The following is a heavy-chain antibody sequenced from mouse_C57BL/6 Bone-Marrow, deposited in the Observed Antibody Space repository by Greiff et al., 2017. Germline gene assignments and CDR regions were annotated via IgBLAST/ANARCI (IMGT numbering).Heavy chain of an antibody. CDR1: GYTFTSYW. CDR2: IDPSDSYT. D-gene: IGHD2-2*01. V-gene: IGHV1-69*01. Sequence: VQLQQSGAELVMPGASVKLSCKASGYTFTSYWMHWVKQRPGQGLEWIGEIDPSDSYTNYNQKFKGKSTLTVDKSSSTAYMQLSSLTSEDSAVYYCARWLPLSMDYWGQGTSVTVSS. CDR3: ARWLPLSMDY. J-gene: IGHJ4*01.